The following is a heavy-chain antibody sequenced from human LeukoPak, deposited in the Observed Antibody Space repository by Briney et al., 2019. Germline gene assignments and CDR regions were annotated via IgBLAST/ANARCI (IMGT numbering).Heavy chain of an antibody. CDR2: IIPIFGTA. V-gene: IGHV1-69*13. CDR3: AIGKRRITMIVVVILDV. Sequence: SVKVSCKSSGGTFSSYAISWVRQAPGQGLEWMGGIIPIFGTANYAQKFQGRVTITADESTSTAYMELSSLRSEDTAVYYCAIGKRRITMIVVVILDVWGQGTTVTVSS. CDR1: GGTFSSYA. D-gene: IGHD3-22*01. J-gene: IGHJ6*02.